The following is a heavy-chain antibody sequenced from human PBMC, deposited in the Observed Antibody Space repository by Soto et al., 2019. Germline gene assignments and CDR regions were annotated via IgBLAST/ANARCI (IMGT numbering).Heavy chain of an antibody. CDR1: GFSFGSYW. V-gene: IGHV3-7*03. J-gene: IGHJ4*02. Sequence: EVQLVESGGGLVQPGGSLRLSCAASGFSFGSYWMTWVRQAPGKGLEWVANIKHDGSEKYYVDSVKGRFTISRDNARNSLYLQMNSLRAEDTAVYYCATDRHDFWSGYYLDYFDYWGQGILVTVSS. CDR3: ATDRHDFWSGYYLDYFDY. CDR2: IKHDGSEK. D-gene: IGHD3-3*01.